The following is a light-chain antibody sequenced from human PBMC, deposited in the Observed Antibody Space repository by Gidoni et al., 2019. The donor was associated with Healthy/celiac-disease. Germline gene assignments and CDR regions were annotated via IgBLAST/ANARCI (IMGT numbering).Light chain of an antibody. CDR3: SSYTSSSTLYV. V-gene: IGLV2-14*01. CDR1: SSDVGGYNY. Sequence: QSALTHPASVSGSPGQSITNSCTGTSSDVGGYNYVSWYQQHPGKAPKLMIYDVSNRPSGVSNRFSGSKSGDTASLTISGLQAEDEADYYCSSYTSSSTLYVFGTGTKVTVL. J-gene: IGLJ1*01. CDR2: DVS.